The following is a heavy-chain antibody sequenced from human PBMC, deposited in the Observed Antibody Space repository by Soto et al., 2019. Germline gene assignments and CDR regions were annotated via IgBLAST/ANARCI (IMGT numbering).Heavy chain of an antibody. CDR1: GGSISSGDYY. J-gene: IGHJ5*02. CDR2: IYYSGST. CDR3: ARAELNYYGSGSHLDP. V-gene: IGHV4-30-4*01. D-gene: IGHD3-10*01. Sequence: SETLSLTCTVSGGSISSGDYYWSWIRQPPGKGLEWIGHIYYSGSTYYNPSLKSRVTISVDTSKNQFSLKLSSVTAADTAVYYCARAELNYYGSGSHLDPWGQGTLVTVSS.